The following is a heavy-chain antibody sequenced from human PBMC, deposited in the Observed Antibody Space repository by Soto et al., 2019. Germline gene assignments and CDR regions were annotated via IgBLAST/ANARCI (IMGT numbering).Heavy chain of an antibody. CDR1: GGTFSSYS. Sequence: EASVKVSCKASGGTFSSYSISWVRQAPGQGLEWMGGIIPIFGTANYAQKFQGRVTITADESTSTAYMELSSLRSEDTAVYYCARDRVVVPAANYYGMDVWGQGTTVTVSS. CDR2: IIPIFGTA. D-gene: IGHD2-2*01. V-gene: IGHV1-69*13. CDR3: ARDRVVVPAANYYGMDV. J-gene: IGHJ6*02.